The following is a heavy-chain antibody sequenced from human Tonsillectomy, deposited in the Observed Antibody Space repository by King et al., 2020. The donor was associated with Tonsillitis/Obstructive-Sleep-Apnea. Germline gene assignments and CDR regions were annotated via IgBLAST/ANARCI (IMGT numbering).Heavy chain of an antibody. D-gene: IGHD3-10*02. V-gene: IGHV4-31*03. CDR1: GGSISSAGYY. J-gene: IGHJ4*02. CDR3: ARSGSARADPAICSVDF. Sequence: QLQESGPGLVRPSQTLSLTCTVSGGSISSAGYYWSWIRQHPGKGLEWIGYIYYSGSTYYIPSLKSRVTMSLDTSKNQFSLKLSSVTAADTAVYYCARSGSARADPAICSVDFWGQGTLVTVSS. CDR2: IYYSGST.